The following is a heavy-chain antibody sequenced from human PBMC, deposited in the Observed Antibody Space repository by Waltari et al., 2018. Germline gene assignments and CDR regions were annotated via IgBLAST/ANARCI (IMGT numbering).Heavy chain of an antibody. V-gene: IGHV4-34*01. CDR1: GGSFSGYY. Sequence: QVQLQQWGAGLLKPSETLSLTCAVYGGSFSGYYWSWIRQPPGKGLEWIGEINHSGSTNYNPSLKRRVTISVDTSKNQFSRKLSSVTAADTAVYYCAETGSSTYYLDYWGQGTLVTVSS. CDR2: INHSGST. D-gene: IGHD6-6*01. J-gene: IGHJ4*02. CDR3: AETGSSTYYLDY.